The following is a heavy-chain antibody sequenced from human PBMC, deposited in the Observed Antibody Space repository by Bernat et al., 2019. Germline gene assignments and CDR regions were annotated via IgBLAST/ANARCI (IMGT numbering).Heavy chain of an antibody. CDR3: ARIDWGWYGEEGYYYYYGMDV. D-gene: IGHD3-10*01. J-gene: IGHJ6*02. V-gene: IGHV4-4*02. CDR2: IYHSGST. CDR1: GGSISSSNW. Sequence: QVQLQESGPGLVKPSGTLSLTCAVSGGSISSSNWWSWVRQPPGKGLEGIGEIYHSGSTNYNPSLKSRVTISVDKSKNQFSLKLSSVTAADTAVYYCARIDWGWYGEEGYYYYYGMDVWGQGTTVTVSS.